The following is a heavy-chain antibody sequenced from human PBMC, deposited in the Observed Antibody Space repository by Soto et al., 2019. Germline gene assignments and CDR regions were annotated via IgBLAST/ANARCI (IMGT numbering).Heavy chain of an antibody. CDR3: ARVTRSDYGYYATDY. CDR1: GGSISSGGYY. D-gene: IGHD4-17*01. J-gene: IGHJ4*02. V-gene: IGHV4-31*03. CDR2: IYYSGRS. Sequence: QVQLQESGPGLVKPSQTLSLTCTVSGGSISSGGYYWSWIRQHPGKCLEWIGYIYYSGRSYYNPSLKSRVTISVDASKNQFPLKRSSVTAADTAVYYCARVTRSDYGYYATDYWGQGTLVTVSS.